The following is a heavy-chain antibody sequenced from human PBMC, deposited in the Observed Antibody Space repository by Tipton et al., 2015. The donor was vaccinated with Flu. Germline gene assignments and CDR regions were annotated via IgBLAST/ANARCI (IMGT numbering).Heavy chain of an antibody. V-gene: IGHV1-18*01. J-gene: IGHJ4*02. D-gene: IGHD5-24*01. CDR2: ISAYNGNT. CDR1: GYTFTSYG. CDR3: AGDGGIGRWLQLRAWDY. Sequence: QLVQSGAEVKKPGASVKVSCKASGYTFTSYGISWVRQAPGQGLEWMGWISAYNGNTNYAQKLQGRVTMTTDTSTSTAYMELRSLGSGATAVFYCAGDGGIGRWLQLRAWDYWGQGTLVTVSS.